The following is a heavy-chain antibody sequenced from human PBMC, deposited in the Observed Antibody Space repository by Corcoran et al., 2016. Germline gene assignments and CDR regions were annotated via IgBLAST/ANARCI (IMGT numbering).Heavy chain of an antibody. CDR3: ARGLGITMIVVDYGMDV. CDR2: IIPIFGTA. Sequence: QVQLVQSGAEVKKPGSSVKVSCKASGGTFSSYAISWVRQAPGQGLEWMGGIIPIFGTANYAQKFQGRVTITADESTSTAYMELISLRSEDTAVYYCARGLGITMIVVDYGMDVWGQGTTVTVSS. J-gene: IGHJ6*02. V-gene: IGHV1-69*01. D-gene: IGHD3-22*01. CDR1: GGTFSSYA.